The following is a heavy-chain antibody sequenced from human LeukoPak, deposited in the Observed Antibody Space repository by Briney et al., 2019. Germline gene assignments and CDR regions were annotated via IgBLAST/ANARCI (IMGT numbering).Heavy chain of an antibody. V-gene: IGHV3-53*01. CDR2: IYSGGST. CDR1: GFTVSGNY. J-gene: IGHJ6*03. CDR3: AREGSSNWYYYYYMDV. D-gene: IGHD4-11*01. Sequence: GGSLRLSCAASGFTVSGNYMSWVRQAPGKGLEWVSVIYSGGSTYYADSVKGRFTISRDNSKNTLYLQMNSLRAEDTAVYYCAREGSSNWYYYYYMDVWGKGTTVTVSS.